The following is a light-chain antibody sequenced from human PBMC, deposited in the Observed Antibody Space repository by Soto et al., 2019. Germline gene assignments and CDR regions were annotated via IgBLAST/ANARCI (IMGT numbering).Light chain of an antibody. J-gene: IGLJ3*02. CDR3: FSYAGYYILM. CDR2: DVT. Sequence: QSALTQPRSVSGSPGQSVTISCTGTSSDVGTYNYVSWYQQHPGKAPRLMIYDVTKRPSGVPDRFSGSKSGNTASLTISGLQADDEADYYCFSYAGYYILMFGGGTKLTVL. V-gene: IGLV2-11*01. CDR1: SSDVGTYNY.